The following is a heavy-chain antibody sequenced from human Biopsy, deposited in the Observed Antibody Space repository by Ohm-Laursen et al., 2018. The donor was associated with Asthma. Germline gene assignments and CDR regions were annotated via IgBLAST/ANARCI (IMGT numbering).Heavy chain of an antibody. CDR2: FFHTESN. CDR3: ARERRDVYNLDYFYYYGLDV. Sequence: SETLSLTCTFSGRSIKSSTWWSWARQPPGTWPEGIGEFFHTESNNYSPTLKSRVTISVDKPKNQYSLKLTSVISADTAVYYCARERRDVYNLDYFYYYGLDVWGHGTTVTVSS. CDR1: GRSIKSSTW. V-gene: IGHV4-4*02. J-gene: IGHJ6*02. D-gene: IGHD5-24*01.